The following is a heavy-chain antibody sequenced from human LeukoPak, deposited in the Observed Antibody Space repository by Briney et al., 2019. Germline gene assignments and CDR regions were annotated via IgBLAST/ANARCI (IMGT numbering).Heavy chain of an antibody. V-gene: IGHV3-30*02. CDR2: IRYDGSNK. D-gene: IGHD1-26*01. CDR3: AKTDSGSYHFDY. J-gene: IGHJ4*02. Sequence: TGGSLRLSCAASGFTSSSYGMHWVRQAPGKGLEWVAFIRYDGSNKYYADSVKGRFTISRDNSKNTLYLQMNSLRAEDTAVYYCAKTDSGSYHFDYWGQGTLVTVSS. CDR1: GFTSSSYG.